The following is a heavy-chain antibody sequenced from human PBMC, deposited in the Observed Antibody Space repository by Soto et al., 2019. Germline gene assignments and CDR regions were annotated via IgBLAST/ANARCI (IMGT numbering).Heavy chain of an antibody. J-gene: IGHJ3*02. V-gene: IGHV4-34*01. CDR3: ARDHIVVVVAATLGDDAFDI. D-gene: IGHD2-15*01. CDR2: INHSGST. CDR1: GGSFSGYY. Sequence: QVQLQQWGAGLLKPSETLSLTCAVYGGSFSGYYWSWIRQPPGKGLEWIGEINHSGSTNYNPSLKSRVTISVDTSKYQFSVKLSSVTAADTAVYYCARDHIVVVVAATLGDDAFDIWGQGTMVTVSS.